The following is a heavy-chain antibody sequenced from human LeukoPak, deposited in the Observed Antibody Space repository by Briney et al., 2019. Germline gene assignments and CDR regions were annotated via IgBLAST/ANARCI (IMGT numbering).Heavy chain of an antibody. V-gene: IGHV1-18*01. Sequence: ASVKVSCKASGYTFTSYGISWVRQAPGQGLEWMGWISAYNGNTNYAQKLQGRVTMTTDTSTSTAYMELRSLRSDDTAVYYCARDKGGYCSGGSCYPLGYWGRGTLVTVSS. CDR3: ARDKGGYCSGGSCYPLGY. CDR2: ISAYNGNT. D-gene: IGHD2-15*01. J-gene: IGHJ4*02. CDR1: GYTFTSYG.